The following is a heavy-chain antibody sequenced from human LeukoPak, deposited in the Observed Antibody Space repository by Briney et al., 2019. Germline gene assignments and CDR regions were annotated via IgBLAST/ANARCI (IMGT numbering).Heavy chain of an antibody. V-gene: IGHV3-66*01. CDR1: GFTVSSNY. CDR2: IYSGRST. D-gene: IGHD3-9*01. J-gene: IGHJ5*02. CDR3: ARVSYDILTGYYNWFDP. Sequence: GGSLRLSCAASGFTVSSNYMSWVRQAPGKGLEWVSVIYSGRSTYYADSVKGRFTISRDNSKNTLYLQMNSLRAEDTAVYYCARVSYDILTGYYNWFDPWGQGTLVTLSS.